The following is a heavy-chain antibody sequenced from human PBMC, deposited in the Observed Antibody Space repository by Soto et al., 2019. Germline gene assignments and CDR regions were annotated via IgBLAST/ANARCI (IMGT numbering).Heavy chain of an antibody. CDR1: GYTFTSYG. Sequence: ASVKVSCKASGYTFTSYGISWVRQAPGQGLEWMGWISAYNGNTNYAQKLQGRVTMTTDTSTSTAYMELRSLRSDDTAVYYCARVEPYYDILTGPNFDYWGQGTLVTVS. D-gene: IGHD3-9*01. CDR2: ISAYNGNT. CDR3: ARVEPYYDILTGPNFDY. V-gene: IGHV1-18*01. J-gene: IGHJ4*02.